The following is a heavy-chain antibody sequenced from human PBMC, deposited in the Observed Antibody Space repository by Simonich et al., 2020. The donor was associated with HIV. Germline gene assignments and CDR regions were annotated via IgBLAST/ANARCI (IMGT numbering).Heavy chain of an antibody. V-gene: IGHV4-59*01. CDR1: GGSISSYY. Sequence: QVQLQESGPGLVKPSETLSLTCTVSGGSISSYYWSWIRQPPGKGLEWIGYIYYSRNTNYNPSLKSRITISVDTSKNQFSLKLSSVTAADTAVYYCARHYYDSSGYYSGIDPWGQGTLVTVSS. D-gene: IGHD3-22*01. CDR3: ARHYYDSSGYYSGIDP. CDR2: IYYSRNT. J-gene: IGHJ5*02.